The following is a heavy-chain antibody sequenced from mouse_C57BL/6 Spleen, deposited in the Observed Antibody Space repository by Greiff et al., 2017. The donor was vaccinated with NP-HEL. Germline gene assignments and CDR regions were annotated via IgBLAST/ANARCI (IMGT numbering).Heavy chain of an antibody. CDR2: ISNGGGST. CDR1: GFTFSDYY. J-gene: IGHJ4*01. CDR3: ARQERYYAMDY. V-gene: IGHV5-12*01. Sequence: EVKLVESGGGLVQPGGSLKLSCAASGFTFSDYYMYWVRQTPEKRLEWVAYISNGGGSTYYPDTVKGRFTISRDNAKNTLYLQMSRLKSEDTAMYYCARQERYYAMDYWGQGTSVTVSS.